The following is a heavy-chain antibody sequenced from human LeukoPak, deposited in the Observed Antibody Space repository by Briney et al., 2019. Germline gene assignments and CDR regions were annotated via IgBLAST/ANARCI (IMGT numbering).Heavy chain of an antibody. CDR3: ARVDLGYCSGGSCYSISWFDP. D-gene: IGHD2-15*01. J-gene: IGHJ5*02. CDR2: ISAYNGNT. V-gene: IGHV1-18*01. CDR1: GYTFTSYG. Sequence: ASVKVSCKASGYTFTSYGISWVRQAPGQGLEWMGWISAYNGNTNCAQKLQGRVTMTTDTSTSTAYMGLRSLRSDDTAVYYCARVDLGYCSGGSCYSISWFDPWGQGTLVTVSS.